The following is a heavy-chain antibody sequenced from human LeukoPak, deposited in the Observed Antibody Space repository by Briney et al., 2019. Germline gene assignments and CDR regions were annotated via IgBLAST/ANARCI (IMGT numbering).Heavy chain of an antibody. CDR1: GFTVSSNY. CDR3: ARDVSGWFALDY. Sequence: GGSLRHSCAASGFTVSSNYMSWVRQAPGKGLEWVSVIYSGGSTYYADSVKGRFTISRDNSKNTLYLQMNSLRAEDTAVYYCARDVSGWFALDYWGQGTLVTVSS. J-gene: IGHJ4*02. CDR2: IYSGGST. D-gene: IGHD6-19*01. V-gene: IGHV3-53*01.